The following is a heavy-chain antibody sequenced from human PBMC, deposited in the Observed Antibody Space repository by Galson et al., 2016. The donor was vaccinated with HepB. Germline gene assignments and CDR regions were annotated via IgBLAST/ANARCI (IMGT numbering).Heavy chain of an antibody. J-gene: IGHJ3*02. Sequence: TLSLTCSVSGDSISSGTYYWSWIRQPAGRGLEWIGRVYSSGSTNYNPSLKSRATISVATSTNQFSLRLSSVTAADTALYYCARDTYYFWDGFTSYAFDIWGQGRMVTVSS. CDR3: ARDTYYFWDGFTSYAFDI. V-gene: IGHV4-61*02. CDR1: GDSISSGTYY. D-gene: IGHD3-3*01. CDR2: VYSSGST.